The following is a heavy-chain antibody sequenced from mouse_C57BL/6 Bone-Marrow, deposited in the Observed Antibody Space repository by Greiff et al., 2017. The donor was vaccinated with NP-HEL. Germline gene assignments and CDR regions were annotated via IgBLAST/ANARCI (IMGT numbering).Heavy chain of an antibody. CDR1: GYTFTSYW. Sequence: VQLQQPGAELVKPGASVKLSCKASGYTFTSYWMQWVKQRPGQGLEWIGEIDPSDSYTNYNQQFKGKATLTVDTSSSTAYMQLSSLTSEDSAVYYCARPRDWYYFDYWGQGTTLTVSS. D-gene: IGHD3-3*01. CDR3: ARPRDWYYFDY. J-gene: IGHJ2*01. CDR2: IDPSDSYT. V-gene: IGHV1-50*01.